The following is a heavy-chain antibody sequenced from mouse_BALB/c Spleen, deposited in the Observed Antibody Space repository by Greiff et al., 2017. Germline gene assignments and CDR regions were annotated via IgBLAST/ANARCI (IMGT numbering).Heavy chain of an antibody. CDR3: VRENYYGPFAY. V-gene: IGHV2-9-2*01. J-gene: IGHJ3*01. CDR2: IWTGGGT. CDR1: GFSLTSYD. Sequence: QVQLKESGPGLVAPSQSLSITCTVSGFSLTSYDISWIRQPPGKGLEWLGVIWTGGGTNYNSAFMSRLSISKDNSKSQVFLKMNSLQTDDTAIYYCVRENYYGPFAYWGQGTLVTVSA. D-gene: IGHD1-2*01.